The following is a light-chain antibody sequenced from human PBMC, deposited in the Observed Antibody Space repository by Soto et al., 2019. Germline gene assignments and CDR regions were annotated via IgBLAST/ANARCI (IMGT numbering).Light chain of an antibody. CDR2: AAS. Sequence: DIPLTQSPSFLSASVGDRVTITCRARQGISSYLAWYQQKPGKAPKLLIYAASTLQSGVPSRFSGSGSGTEFTLTISSLQPEDFATYYCQQLNSYPRAITFGQGTRLEIK. CDR3: QQLNSYPRAIT. CDR1: QGISSY. V-gene: IGKV1-9*01. J-gene: IGKJ5*01.